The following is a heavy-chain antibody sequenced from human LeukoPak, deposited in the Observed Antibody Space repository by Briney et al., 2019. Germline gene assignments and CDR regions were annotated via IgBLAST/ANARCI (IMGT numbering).Heavy chain of an antibody. CDR2: ISYDGSNK. V-gene: IGHV3-30*03. D-gene: IGHD3-22*01. CDR3: ARSGYYYDSSGYYRFDY. J-gene: IGHJ4*02. Sequence: GGSLRLSCAASGFTFNSYGMHWVRQAPGKGLEWVAVISYDGSNKYYADSVKGRFTISRDNSKNTLYLQMNSLRAEDTAVYYCARSGYYYDSSGYYRFDYWGQGTLVTVSS. CDR1: GFTFNSYG.